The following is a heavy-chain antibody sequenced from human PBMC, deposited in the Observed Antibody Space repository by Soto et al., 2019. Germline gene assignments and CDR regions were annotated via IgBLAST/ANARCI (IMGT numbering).Heavy chain of an antibody. J-gene: IGHJ4*02. CDR3: ARVRVRGYYYDSSGYYGER. CDR2: IIPIFGTA. Sequence: QVQLVQSGAEVKKPGSSVKVSCKASGGTFSSYAISWVRQAPGQGLEWMGGIIPIFGTANYAQKFQGRVTITADESTSTAYMELSSLRSEDTAVYYCARVRVRGYYYDSSGYYGERWGQGTLVTVPS. V-gene: IGHV1-69*01. D-gene: IGHD3-22*01. CDR1: GGTFSSYA.